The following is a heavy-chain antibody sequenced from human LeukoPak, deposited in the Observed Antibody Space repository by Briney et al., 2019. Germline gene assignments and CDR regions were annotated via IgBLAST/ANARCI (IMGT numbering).Heavy chain of an antibody. J-gene: IGHJ6*02. D-gene: IGHD3-9*01. Sequence: PSETLSLTCTVSGGSISSYYWSWIRQPPGKGLEWIGYTYYSGSTNYNPSLKSRVTISVDTSKNQFSLKLSSVTAADTAVYYCARDRVLRYFDWLPAYYYYYGMDVWGQGATVTVSS. CDR1: GGSISSYY. V-gene: IGHV4-59*01. CDR2: TYYSGST. CDR3: ARDRVLRYFDWLPAYYYYYGMDV.